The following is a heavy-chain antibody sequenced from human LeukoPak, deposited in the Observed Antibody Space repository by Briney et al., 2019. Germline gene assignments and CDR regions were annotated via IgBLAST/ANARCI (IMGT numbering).Heavy chain of an antibody. CDR3: ARDGNYYDSSGYYPDY. CDR1: GFTFCSNS. J-gene: IGHJ4*02. D-gene: IGHD3-22*01. CDR2: ITSSSSYI. Sequence: GGSLRLSCAASGFTFCSNSMNWVRQAPGKGLEWVSSITSSSSYIYYADSVKGRFTISRDNSKNTLYLQMNSLRAEDTAVYYCARDGNYYDSSGYYPDYWGQGTLVTVSS. V-gene: IGHV3-21*01.